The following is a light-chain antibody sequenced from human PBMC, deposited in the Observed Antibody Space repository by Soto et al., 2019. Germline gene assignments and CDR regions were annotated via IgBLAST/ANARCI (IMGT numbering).Light chain of an antibody. CDR3: SSYAGSNNFV. J-gene: IGLJ1*01. CDR2: EVN. Sequence: QSVLTQPPSASGSPGQSVTISCTGTSSDVGGYTNVSWYQQHPGKAPKLVIFEVNKRPSGVPDRFSGSKSGNTASLTVSGLRTEDEADYYCSSYAGSNNFVFGTGTKVTVL. CDR1: SSDVGGYTN. V-gene: IGLV2-8*01.